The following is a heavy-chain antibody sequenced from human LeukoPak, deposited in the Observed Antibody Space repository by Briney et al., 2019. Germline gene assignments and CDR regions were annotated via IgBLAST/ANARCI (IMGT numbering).Heavy chain of an antibody. J-gene: IGHJ4*02. CDR3: ARLRTYYDILTGSPGSPVFDY. CDR1: GYTFTSYA. V-gene: IGHV1-3*01. Sequence: APVNVSCKASGYTFTSYAMHWVRQAPGQRLEWMGWINAGNGNTKYSQKFQGRVTITRHTSASTAYMELSSLRSEDTAVYYCARLRTYYDILTGSPGSPVFDYWGQGTLVTVSS. D-gene: IGHD3-9*01. CDR2: INAGNGNT.